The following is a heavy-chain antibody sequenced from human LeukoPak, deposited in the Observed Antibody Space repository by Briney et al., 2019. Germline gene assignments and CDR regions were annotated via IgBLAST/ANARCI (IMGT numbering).Heavy chain of an antibody. J-gene: IGHJ4*02. D-gene: IGHD6-13*01. V-gene: IGHV1-2*02. CDR3: AKGMQLGNVY. CDR2: INPNSGGT. Sequence: GSVKVSCKASGYTFTGYYMHWVRQAPGQGLEWMGWINPNSGGTNYAQKFQGRVTMTRDTPISKAYTEMRRLRPVDMAVYYCAKGMQLGNVYWGQRTLVTVSS. CDR1: GYTFTGYY.